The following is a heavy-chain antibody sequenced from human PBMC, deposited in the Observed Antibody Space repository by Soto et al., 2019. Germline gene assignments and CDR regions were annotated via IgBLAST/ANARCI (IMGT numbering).Heavy chain of an antibody. CDR3: AKDFYSTSYSTSSFSAFDF. CDR1: GFSFSTNA. D-gene: IGHD6-6*01. CDR2: ISASGGNT. Sequence: EVQLLESGGGLVQPGGSLRLSCAASGFSFSTNAMSWVRQAPGKGLEWVSGISASGGNTYYADSVKGRFTISRCNSQNTLYLQMNSLRAGDTAVYYCAKDFYSTSYSTSSFSAFDFWGQGTVVTVSS. V-gene: IGHV3-23*01. J-gene: IGHJ3*01.